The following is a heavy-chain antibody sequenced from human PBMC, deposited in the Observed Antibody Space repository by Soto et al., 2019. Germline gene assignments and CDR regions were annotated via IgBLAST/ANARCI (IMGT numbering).Heavy chain of an antibody. CDR1: GFTFSDHY. J-gene: IGHJ6*02. V-gene: IGHV3-72*01. CDR3: ARGGVYCSGGSCYYYYYGMDV. D-gene: IGHD2-15*01. CDR2: TRNKANSYTT. Sequence: GGSLRLSCAASGFTFSDHYMDWVRQAPGKGLEWVGRTRNKANSYTTEYAASVKGRFTISRDDSKNSLYLQMNSLKTEDTAVYYCARGGVYCSGGSCYYYYYGMDVWGQGTTVTVSS.